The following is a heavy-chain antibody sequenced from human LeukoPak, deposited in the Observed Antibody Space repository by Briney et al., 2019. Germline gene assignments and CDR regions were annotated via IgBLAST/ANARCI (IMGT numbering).Heavy chain of an antibody. V-gene: IGHV3-21*01. D-gene: IGHD2-15*01. CDR3: ARDRENSQGYCSGSTCFSGWFDP. CDR1: GFNFSRYG. J-gene: IGHJ5*02. Sequence: GGSLRLSCAASGFNFSRYGMNWVRQAPGKGLEWGSSISSSNLFIYYADSVKGRFTISRDNAKNSLYLQMNCLRADDTAVYYCARDRENSQGYCSGSTCFSGWFDPWGQGTLVTVSS. CDR2: ISSSNLFI.